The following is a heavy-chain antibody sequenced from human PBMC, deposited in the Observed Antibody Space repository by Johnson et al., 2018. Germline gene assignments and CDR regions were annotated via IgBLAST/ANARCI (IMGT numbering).Heavy chain of an antibody. CDR3: ARQFSSSWLDYYYGMDV. V-gene: IGHV5-51*01. CDR2: IYPGDSDT. D-gene: IGHD6-13*01. Sequence: VQLVESGAEVKKPGESLKISCKGSGYSFTSYWIGWVRQMPGKGLEWMGIIYPGDSDTRYSPSFQGQVTISADTSISTAYLQWSSLKASDTAMYYWARQFSSSWLDYYYGMDVWGQGTTVTVSS. J-gene: IGHJ6*02. CDR1: GYSFTSYW.